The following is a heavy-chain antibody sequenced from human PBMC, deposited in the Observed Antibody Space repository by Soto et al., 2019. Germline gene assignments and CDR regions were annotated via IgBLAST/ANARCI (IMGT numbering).Heavy chain of an antibody. CDR3: ARGRDGDY. Sequence: QVNLVQSGAEVRKPGASVKVSCKGSGYTFTSYGIAWVRQAPGQGLEWMGWISAHNDNTNYAQKVQGRVTVTRDKSTSTAYMELRNLRSDDTAVYYWARGRDGDYWGQGALVTVSS. D-gene: IGHD6-6*01. V-gene: IGHV1-18*01. CDR1: GYTFTSYG. J-gene: IGHJ4*02. CDR2: ISAHNDNT.